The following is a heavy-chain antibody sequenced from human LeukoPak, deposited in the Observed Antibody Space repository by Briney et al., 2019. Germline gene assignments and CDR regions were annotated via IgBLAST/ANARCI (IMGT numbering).Heavy chain of an antibody. CDR3: AVTWGGMTTVVTHGFDP. Sequence: GASVKVSCKASGYTFTGYYMHWVRQAPGQGLEWMGWINPNSGGTNYAQKFQGRVTMTRDTSISTAYMELSRLRSDDTAVYYCAVTWGGMTTVVTHGFDPWGQGTLVTVSS. V-gene: IGHV1-2*02. D-gene: IGHD4-23*01. CDR1: GYTFTGYY. CDR2: INPNSGGT. J-gene: IGHJ5*02.